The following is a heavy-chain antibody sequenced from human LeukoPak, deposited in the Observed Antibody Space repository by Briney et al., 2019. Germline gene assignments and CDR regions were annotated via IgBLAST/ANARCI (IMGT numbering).Heavy chain of an antibody. V-gene: IGHV3-11*01. CDR1: GFTFSDYY. Sequence: GGSLRLSCAASGFTFSDYYMSWIRQAPGKGLEWVSYISSSGSTIYYADSVKGRFTISRDNAKNSLYLQMNSLRAEDTAVYYCAGLTGDSEYYGMDVWGQGTTVTVSS. J-gene: IGHJ6*02. CDR3: AGLTGDSEYYGMDV. D-gene: IGHD7-27*01. CDR2: ISSSGSTI.